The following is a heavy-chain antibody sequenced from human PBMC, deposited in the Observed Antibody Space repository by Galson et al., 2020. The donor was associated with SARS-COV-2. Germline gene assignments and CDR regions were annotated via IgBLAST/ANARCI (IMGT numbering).Heavy chain of an antibody. CDR1: GFTVSSNY. D-gene: IGHD3-10*01. CDR3: ARDLGPAGGFDY. CDR2: IYSGGST. Sequence: GGSLRLSCAASGFTVSSNYMSWVRQAPGKGLEWVSVIYSGGSTYYADSVKGRFTISRDNSKNTLYLQMDSLRAEDTAVYYCARDLGPAGGFDYWGQGTLVTVSS. J-gene: IGHJ4*02. V-gene: IGHV3-66*02.